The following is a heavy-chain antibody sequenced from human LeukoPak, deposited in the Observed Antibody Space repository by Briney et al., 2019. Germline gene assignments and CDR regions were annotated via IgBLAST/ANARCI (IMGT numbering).Heavy chain of an antibody. J-gene: IGHJ4*02. V-gene: IGHV4-30-4*01. Sequence: SETLSLTCTASGGSISTSNYFWSWIRQSPGKGLEWIGYIHYTGSAHYSSLKSRVSITVDTSKNQFTLHMTSVTDADTAVFYCAKGGALKSYYFDYWGQGTLVTVSS. CDR2: IHYTGSA. CDR1: GGSISTSNYF. CDR3: AKGGALKSYYFDY. D-gene: IGHD3-16*01.